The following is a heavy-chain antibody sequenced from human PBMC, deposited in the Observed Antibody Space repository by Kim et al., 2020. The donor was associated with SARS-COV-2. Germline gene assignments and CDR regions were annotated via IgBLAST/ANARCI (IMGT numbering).Heavy chain of an antibody. D-gene: IGHD3-9*01. J-gene: IGHJ2*01. CDR3: ARDGSAPSSPNETYYDILTGYYDWYFDL. Sequence: GGSLRLSCAASGFTFSSYAMHWVRQAPGKGLEWVAVISYDGSNKYYADSVKGRFTISRDNSKNTLYLQMNSLRAEDTAVYYCARDGSAPSSPNETYYDILTGYYDWYFDLWGRGTLVTVSS. V-gene: IGHV3-30-3*01. CDR2: ISYDGSNK. CDR1: GFTFSSYA.